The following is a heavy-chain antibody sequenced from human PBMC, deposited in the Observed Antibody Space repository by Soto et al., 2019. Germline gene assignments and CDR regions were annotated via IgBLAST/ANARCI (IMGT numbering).Heavy chain of an antibody. CDR3: ARVLIAGVTTD. Sequence: QVQLQQWGAGLLKPSETLSLTCAVYGGSFSGYYWSWIRQPPGKGLEWIGESNHVGSTNYNPSLKTXXTXSXXPSKNQFSLRLPSVTAADTAVYYCARVLIAGVTTDWGQGTLVIVSS. D-gene: IGHD5-18*01. V-gene: IGHV4-34*01. J-gene: IGHJ4*02. CDR1: GGSFSGYY. CDR2: SNHVGST.